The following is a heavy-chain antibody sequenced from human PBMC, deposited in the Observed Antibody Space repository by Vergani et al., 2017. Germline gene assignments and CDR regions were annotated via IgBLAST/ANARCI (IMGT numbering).Heavy chain of an antibody. D-gene: IGHD4-11*01. Sequence: QVQLQQWGGGLLKPSETLSLTCVVNGGSFTSYHWTWIRQSPGEGLEWVGDIDHTGRPDYNPSLKSRLTMSVDKSRNQFSLTLNSVPATDTAIYFCARVNTETNGHRYYYYYMDGWGQGTAVTVS. J-gene: IGHJ6*03. CDR2: IDHTGRP. CDR3: ARVNTETNGHRYYYYYMDG. V-gene: IGHV4-34*01. CDR1: GGSFTSYH.